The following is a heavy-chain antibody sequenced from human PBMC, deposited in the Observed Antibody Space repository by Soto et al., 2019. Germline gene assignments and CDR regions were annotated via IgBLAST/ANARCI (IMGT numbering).Heavy chain of an antibody. CDR3: ARFHGLGSSDSAGRGF. CDR1: GYTFTTYG. D-gene: IGHD6-19*01. V-gene: IGHV1-18*01. CDR2: ISAYNGNA. Sequence: QVQLVQSGAEVKKPGASVKVSCKASGYTFTTYGITWVRQAPGQGLEWMGWISAYNGNANYAQNLQGRLSMTTDTTTSTAYMELRSLRSDDTAVYYCARFHGLGSSDSAGRGFWGQGTLVTVSS. J-gene: IGHJ4*02.